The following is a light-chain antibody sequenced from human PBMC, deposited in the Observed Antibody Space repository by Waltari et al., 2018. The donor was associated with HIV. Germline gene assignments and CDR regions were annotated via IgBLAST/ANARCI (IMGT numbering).Light chain of an antibody. CDR2: GAS. CDR3: QQYGSLQWT. J-gene: IGKJ1*01. CDR1: QSVTSTY. V-gene: IGKV3-20*01. Sequence: EIVLTQSPGTLYLSPGERATLSCRASQSVTSTYFAWSQQKPGQAPRLLIYGASSRATGIPDRFSGTGSGTDFTLTISRLEPEDFALYYCQQYGSLQWTFGQGTKVEIK.